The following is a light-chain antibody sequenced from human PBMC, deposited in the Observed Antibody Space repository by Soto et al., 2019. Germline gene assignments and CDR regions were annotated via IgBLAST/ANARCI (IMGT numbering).Light chain of an antibody. J-gene: IGKJ1*01. V-gene: IGKV1-5*01. CDR2: DAS. Sequence: DIQMTHSPSTLTASVGDSVTITCRASQSISRWLAWYQQKPGKAPKVLIYDASILESGVPSRFSGSGSGTEFTLTITSLHPDDFATYYCQQYNHYLTWTFGQGTKVDIK. CDR3: QQYNHYLTWT. CDR1: QSISRW.